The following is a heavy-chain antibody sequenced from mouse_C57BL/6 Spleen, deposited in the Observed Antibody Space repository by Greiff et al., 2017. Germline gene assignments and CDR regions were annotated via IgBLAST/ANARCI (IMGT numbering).Heavy chain of an antibody. CDR1: GYAFSSYW. CDR3: ARDYGSSYYAMDY. V-gene: IGHV1-80*01. Sequence: QVHVKQSGAELVKPGASVKISCKASGYAFSSYWMNWVKQRPGKGLEWIGQIYPGDGDTNYNGKFKGKATLTADKSSSTAYMQLSSLTSEDSAVYFCARDYGSSYYAMDYWGQGTSVTVSS. CDR2: IYPGDGDT. D-gene: IGHD1-1*01. J-gene: IGHJ4*01.